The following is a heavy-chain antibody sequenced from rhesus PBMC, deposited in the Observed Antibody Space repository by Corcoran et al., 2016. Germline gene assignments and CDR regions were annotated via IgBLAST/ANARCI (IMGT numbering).Heavy chain of an antibody. V-gene: IGHV4-73*01. J-gene: IGHJ4*01. CDR1: GGSISGYYY. CDR2: IYGNIAST. Sequence: QVKLQQWGEGLVKPSETLSLTCAVYGGSISGYYYWSWIRQPPGKGLEWIGYIYGNIASTNYNPSLKNLVSISKDTSKNQFSLKLSSVTAADTAVYYCARSYYDSGYNYWGQGVLVTVSS. D-gene: IGHD3-28*01. CDR3: ARSYYDSGYNY.